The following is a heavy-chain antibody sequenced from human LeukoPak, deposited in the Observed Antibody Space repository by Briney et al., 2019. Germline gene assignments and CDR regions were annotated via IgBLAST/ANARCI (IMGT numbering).Heavy chain of an antibody. V-gene: IGHV3-23*01. CDR3: ATGGVVVPAAQRRYYYGMDV. J-gene: IGHJ6*02. Sequence: GRSLRLSCAASGFTFSSYAMSWVRQAPGKGLEWVSAISGSGGSTYYADSVKGRFTISRDNSKNTLYLQMNSLRAEDTAVYYCATGGVVVPAAQRRYYYGMDVWGQGTTVTVSS. D-gene: IGHD2-2*01. CDR1: GFTFSSYA. CDR2: ISGSGGST.